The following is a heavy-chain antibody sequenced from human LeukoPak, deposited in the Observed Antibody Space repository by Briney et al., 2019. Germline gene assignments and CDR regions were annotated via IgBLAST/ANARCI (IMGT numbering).Heavy chain of an antibody. CDR1: GGSISSHY. D-gene: IGHD1/OR15-1a*01. V-gene: IGHV4-59*11. J-gene: IGHJ4*02. Sequence: SETLSLTCTVSGGSISSHYWSWIRQPPGKGLEWIGYIYYSGSTNYNPSLKSRVTISVDTSKNQFSLKLSSVTAADTAVYYCARLSNWNRVFDYWGLGTLVTVSS. CDR2: IYYSGST. CDR3: ARLSNWNRVFDY.